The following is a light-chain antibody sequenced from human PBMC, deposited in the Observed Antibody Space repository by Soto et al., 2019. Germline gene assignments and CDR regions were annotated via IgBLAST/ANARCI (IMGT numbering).Light chain of an antibody. Sequence: DIVMTQSPDSLAVSLGERATINCTSSQSVLYSSNNKNYLAWYQKKPGQPPKLLIYWAYTRESVVPDRFSGSGSGTDFTLTIGSLQAEDVAVYYCQQYYSTPLTFGGGTKVEIK. J-gene: IGKJ4*01. CDR2: WAY. CDR3: QQYYSTPLT. V-gene: IGKV4-1*01. CDR1: QSVLYSSNNKNY.